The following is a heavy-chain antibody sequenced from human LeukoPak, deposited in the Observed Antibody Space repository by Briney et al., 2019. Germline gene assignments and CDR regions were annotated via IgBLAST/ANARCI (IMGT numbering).Heavy chain of an antibody. CDR2: ISAAGTT. CDR1: VGSISSGGYY. CDR3: AGQNVPTPHDY. D-gene: IGHD2-2*01. Sequence: SETLSLTCTVAVGSISSGGYYWSWLRQPPGKGLEWIAYISAAGTTFYNPSLKSRVTISLDRSKNQFSLNRPSITAADTAVYYCAGQNVPTPHDYWGQGTQVTVSS. V-gene: IGHV4-30-2*01. J-gene: IGHJ4*02.